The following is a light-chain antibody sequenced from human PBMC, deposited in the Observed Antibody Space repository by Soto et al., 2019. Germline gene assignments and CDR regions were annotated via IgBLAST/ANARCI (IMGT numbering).Light chain of an antibody. CDR2: AAS. CDR1: QNINKY. Sequence: DIQVTQSPSSLSASVGDRVTITCRASQNINKYLNWYQHKPGKAPNLLIYAASTLQTGVSSRFSGSGSGTDFTLTISSLQPEDFATYYCQQTYSILTFGQGTRLEIK. J-gene: IGKJ5*01. V-gene: IGKV1-39*01. CDR3: QQTYSILT.